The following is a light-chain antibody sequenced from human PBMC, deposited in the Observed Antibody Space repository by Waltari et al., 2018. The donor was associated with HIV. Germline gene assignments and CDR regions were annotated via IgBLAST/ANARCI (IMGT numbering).Light chain of an antibody. CDR3: QQYGDSPT. CDR1: QSIRNNY. V-gene: IGKV3-20*01. Sequence: IVLTQSPDTQSLSPGDSSTHSCRASQSIRNNYLAWYQQRPVQTPRLLIYGVSTRATDTPNRFSGSGSGRDVTLTISRLEPEDYAVYYCQQYGDSPTFGQGTKVESK. CDR2: GVS. J-gene: IGKJ1*01.